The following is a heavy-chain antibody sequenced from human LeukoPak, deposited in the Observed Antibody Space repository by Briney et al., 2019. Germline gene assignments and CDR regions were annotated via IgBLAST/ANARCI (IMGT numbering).Heavy chain of an antibody. V-gene: IGHV1-18*01. D-gene: IGHD4-11*01. Sequence: GASVKVSCKASGYTFTSYGISWVRQAPGQGLEWMGWISAYNGNTNYAQKLQGRVTMTTDTSTSTAYMELRSLRSDDTAVYYCARGNDYISSAVVNWFDPWGQGTLVTVSS. J-gene: IGHJ5*02. CDR1: GYTFTSYG. CDR2: ISAYNGNT. CDR3: ARGNDYISSAVVNWFDP.